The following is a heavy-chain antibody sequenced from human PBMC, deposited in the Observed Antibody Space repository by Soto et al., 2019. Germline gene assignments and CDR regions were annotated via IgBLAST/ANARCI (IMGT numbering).Heavy chain of an antibody. D-gene: IGHD3-22*01. CDR1: GFTFSSYG. J-gene: IGHJ4*02. Sequence: GGSLRLSCAASGFTFSSYGMHWVRQAPGKGLEWVAVISYDGSNKYYADSVKGRFTISRDNSKNTLYLQMNSLRAEDTAVYYCAKVPYPYDSSGYYFFYWSQGTLVIVSS. CDR2: ISYDGSNK. V-gene: IGHV3-30*18. CDR3: AKVPYPYDSSGYYFFY.